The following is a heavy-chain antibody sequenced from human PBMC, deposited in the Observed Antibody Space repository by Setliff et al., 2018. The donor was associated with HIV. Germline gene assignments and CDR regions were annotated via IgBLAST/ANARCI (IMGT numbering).Heavy chain of an antibody. D-gene: IGHD5-12*01. V-gene: IGHV4-39*07. CDR2: IRSSGDT. CDR1: GASISSHNYY. Sequence: PSETLSLTCTVSGASISSHNYYWGWIRQSPGKGLEWIASIRSSGDTYYNPSLQSRVIISVDTSNNQISLKLNSVTAADTAVYYCATDRRDGYNHPPRYWYFDLWGRGTLVTVSS. CDR3: ATDRRDGYNHPPRYWYFDL. J-gene: IGHJ2*01.